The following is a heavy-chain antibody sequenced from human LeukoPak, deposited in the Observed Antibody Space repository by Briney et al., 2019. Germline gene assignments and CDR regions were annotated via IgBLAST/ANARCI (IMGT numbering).Heavy chain of an antibody. CDR2: IIPIFGTA. V-gene: IGHV1-69*05. CDR3: ARQDYDFWSGPLSGIYYMGV. D-gene: IGHD3-3*01. Sequence: SVKVSCKASGGTFSSYAISWVRQAPGQGLEWMGRIIPIFGTANYAQKFQGRVTITTDESTSTAYMELSSLRSEDTAVYYRARQDYDFWSGPLSGIYYMGVWGKGTTVTVSS. J-gene: IGHJ6*03. CDR1: GGTFSSYA.